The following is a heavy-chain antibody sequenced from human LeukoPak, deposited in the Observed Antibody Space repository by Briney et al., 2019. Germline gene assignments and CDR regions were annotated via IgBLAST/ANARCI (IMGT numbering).Heavy chain of an antibody. J-gene: IGHJ6*02. CDR2: IYPGDSDT. D-gene: IGHD6-19*01. V-gene: IGHV5-51*01. CDR1: GYSFTSYW. CDR3: ARRAVAGHYYYYGMDV. Sequence: GESLKISCKGSGYSFTSYWIGWVRQMPGKGLEWMGIIYPGDSDTRYSPSFQGQVTTSADKSISTAYLQWSSLKASDTAMYYCARRAVAGHYYYYGMDVWGQGTTVTVSS.